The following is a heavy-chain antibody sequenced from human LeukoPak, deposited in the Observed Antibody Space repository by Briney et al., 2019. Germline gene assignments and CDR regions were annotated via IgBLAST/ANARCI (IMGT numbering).Heavy chain of an antibody. CDR2: IYSGGST. D-gene: IGHD3-3*01. V-gene: IGHV3-66*01. CDR1: GGTDSQNY. Sequence: GGSLRLSCVASGGTDSQNYMSWVGQAPGRGLEWVSVIYSGGSTYYADSVKGRFTLSRDNSKTPLYLQINSLRADDTAVYYCARVVLYYNFWSAYFHDWGQGTLVTVSS. J-gene: IGHJ4*02. CDR3: ARVVLYYNFWSAYFHD.